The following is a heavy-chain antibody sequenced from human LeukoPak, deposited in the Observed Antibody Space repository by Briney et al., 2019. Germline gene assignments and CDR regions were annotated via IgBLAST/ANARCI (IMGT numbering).Heavy chain of an antibody. CDR2: ISAHNGNT. CDR1: GYSFSSYG. D-gene: IGHD2-2*01. V-gene: IGHV1-18*01. Sequence: ASVKVSCKASGYSFSSYGLSWVRQAPGQGLERMGWISAHNGNTNYAQRFQGRLTMTTDTPTSTAYMELRSLTSGDTAVYYCARDRGPSYCSSTTCRTLDWWGQGTLVTVSS. CDR3: ARDRGPSYCSSTTCRTLDW. J-gene: IGHJ4*02.